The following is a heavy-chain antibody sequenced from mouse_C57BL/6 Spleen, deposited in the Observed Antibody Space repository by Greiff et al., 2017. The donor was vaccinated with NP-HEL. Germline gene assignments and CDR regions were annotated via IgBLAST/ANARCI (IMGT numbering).Heavy chain of an antibody. J-gene: IGHJ2*01. Sequence: EVQLQQSGPELVKPGASVKISCKASGYTFTDYYMNWVKQSHGKSLEWIGDINPNHGGTSYNQKFKGKATLTVDKSSSTAYMELRSLTSEDSAVYYCARNWDYFDYWGQGTTLTVSS. CDR1: GYTFTDYY. CDR3: ARNWDYFDY. CDR2: INPNHGGT. D-gene: IGHD4-1*01. V-gene: IGHV1-26*01.